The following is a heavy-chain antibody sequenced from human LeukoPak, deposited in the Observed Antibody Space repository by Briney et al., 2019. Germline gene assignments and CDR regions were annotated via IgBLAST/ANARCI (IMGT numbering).Heavy chain of an antibody. CDR3: ARDGGYRSSTSCLLFDY. Sequence: PSETLSLTCTVSGGSISSGAYYWSWIRQPPGKGLEWIGYIYYSGSTYYNPSLKSRVTISVDTSKNQFSLKLSSVTAADTAVYYCARDGGYRSSTSCLLFDYWGQGTLVTVSS. CDR2: IYYSGST. D-gene: IGHD2-2*01. J-gene: IGHJ4*02. V-gene: IGHV4-30-4*08. CDR1: GGSISSGAYY.